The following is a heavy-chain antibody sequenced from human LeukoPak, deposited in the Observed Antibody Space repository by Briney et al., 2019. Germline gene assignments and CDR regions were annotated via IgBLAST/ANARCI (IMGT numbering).Heavy chain of an antibody. V-gene: IGHV4-39*07. CDR1: GGSISSSSDY. Sequence: SETLSLTCTASGGSISSSSDYWGWSRQPPGKGLEWIGSIYYSGSTYYNPSVKSRVTISVDTSKNQFSLKLSSVTAADTAVYYCARVKGVVIDYWGQGTLVTVS. D-gene: IGHD3-22*01. CDR2: IYYSGST. CDR3: ARVKGVVIDY. J-gene: IGHJ4*02.